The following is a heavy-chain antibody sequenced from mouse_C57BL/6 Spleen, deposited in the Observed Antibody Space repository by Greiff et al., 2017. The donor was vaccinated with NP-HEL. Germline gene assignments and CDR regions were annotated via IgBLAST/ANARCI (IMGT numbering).Heavy chain of an antibody. D-gene: IGHD2-3*01. Sequence: QVQLQQSGAELMKPGASVKLSCKATGYTFTGYWIEWVKQRPGHGLEWIGEILPGSGSTNYNEKFKGKATFTAVTSSNTAYMQLSSLTTEDSAIYYCARERIYDGYTYYAMDYWGQGTSVTVSS. CDR1: GYTFTGYW. CDR2: ILPGSGST. J-gene: IGHJ4*01. V-gene: IGHV1-9*01. CDR3: ARERIYDGYTYYAMDY.